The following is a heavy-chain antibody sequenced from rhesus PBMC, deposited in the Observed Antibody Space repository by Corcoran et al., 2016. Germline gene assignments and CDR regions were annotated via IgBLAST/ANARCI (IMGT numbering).Heavy chain of an antibody. Sequence: QVHLQESGPGVVKPSETLSLTCAVSGGSISNYWWGWIRQPPGRGLEWIGQIYGGNDRTNHNPSLKSRVTLSSDTSKNQFSLKLNSVTAADTAVYYCAKTDSWTLDFWGQGVLVTVSS. V-gene: IGHV4-147*01. CDR3: AKTDSWTLDF. CDR2: IYGGNDRT. D-gene: IGHD3-3*01. J-gene: IGHJ4*01. CDR1: GGSISNYW.